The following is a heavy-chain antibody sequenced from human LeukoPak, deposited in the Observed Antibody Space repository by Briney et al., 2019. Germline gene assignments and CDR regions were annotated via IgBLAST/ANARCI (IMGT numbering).Heavy chain of an antibody. D-gene: IGHD4-17*01. J-gene: IGHJ4*02. Sequence: GASVKVSCKVSGYTLTELSMHWVRQAPGKGLEWTGGFDPEDGETIYAQKFQGRVTITEDTSTDTAYMELSSLRSEDTAVYYCARGQRTVTTSAGGYWGQGTLVTVSS. CDR3: ARGQRTVTTSAGGY. V-gene: IGHV1-24*01. CDR1: GYTLTELS. CDR2: FDPEDGET.